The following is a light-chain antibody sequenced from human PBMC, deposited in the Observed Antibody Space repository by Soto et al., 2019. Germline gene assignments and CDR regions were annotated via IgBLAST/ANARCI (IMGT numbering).Light chain of an antibody. CDR1: QSVSSTY. CDR2: GAS. J-gene: IGKJ1*01. CDR3: QQYGSSRWT. V-gene: IGKV3-20*01. Sequence: EIVLTQSPDTLSLFPGERATLSCRASQSVSSTYLAWYQQKLGQAPRLLIFGASSRATGIPDGFSGSGSGTDFTLTISRLEPEDFAVYYCQQYGSSRWTFGQGTKVDIK.